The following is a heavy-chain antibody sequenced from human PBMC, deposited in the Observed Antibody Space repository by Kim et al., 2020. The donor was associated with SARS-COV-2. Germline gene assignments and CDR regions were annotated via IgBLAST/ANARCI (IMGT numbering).Heavy chain of an antibody. D-gene: IGHD3-10*01. CDR3: ARRVGGVRGVIRTGSDYYYGMDV. Sequence: ASVKVSCKASGYTFTSYGISWVRQAPGQGLEWMGWISAYNGNTNYAQKLKGRVTMTTDTSTSTAYMELRSLRSDDTAVYYCARRVGGVRGVIRTGSDYYYGMDVWGQGTTVTVSS. V-gene: IGHV1-18*01. J-gene: IGHJ6*02. CDR1: GYTFTSYG. CDR2: ISAYNGNT.